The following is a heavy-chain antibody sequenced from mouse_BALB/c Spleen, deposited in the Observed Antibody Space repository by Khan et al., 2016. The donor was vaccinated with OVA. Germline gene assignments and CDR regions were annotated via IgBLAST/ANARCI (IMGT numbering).Heavy chain of an antibody. CDR1: GYTFTDYG. CDR2: INTYTGEA. V-gene: IGHV9-1*02. J-gene: IGHJ2*01. D-gene: IGHD2-1*01. Sequence: QIQLVQSGPELKKPGETVRISCKASGYTFTDYGVNWVKQAPGKGLMWMGWINTYTGEATYVDDFKGRFAFSLETSANTAHLQIYNLKNEDMATYFCARSRGNYRLDLWGQGTTLTVSS. CDR3: ARSRGNYRLDL.